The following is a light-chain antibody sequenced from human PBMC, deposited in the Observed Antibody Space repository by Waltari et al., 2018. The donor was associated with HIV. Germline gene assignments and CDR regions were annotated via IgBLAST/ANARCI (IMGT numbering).Light chain of an antibody. V-gene: IGLV1-44*01. CDR3: ATWDDALSGPV. Sequence: QSVLTQPPSASGTPGQRVIISCSGNRSNIGSNTVNWYQQFSGAAPTLLIYSNMRRPSAVPDRFSGSKSGSAASLAISGLKSEDEADYHCATWDDALSGPVFGAGTKLTV. J-gene: IGLJ3*02. CDR1: RSNIGSNT. CDR2: SNM.